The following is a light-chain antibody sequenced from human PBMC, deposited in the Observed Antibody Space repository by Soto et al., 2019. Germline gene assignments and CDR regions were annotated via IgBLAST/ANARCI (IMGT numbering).Light chain of an antibody. CDR1: GSNIGSET. Sequence: QSVLTQPPSASGTPGQRVTISCSGSGSNIGSETVNWYQQLPGTAPKLLIYSINQRPSGAPDRFSGSKSGTSASLAISGLQSDDEADYYCAAWDDSLNGVVFGGGTKVTVL. CDR2: SIN. J-gene: IGLJ2*01. CDR3: AAWDDSLNGVV. V-gene: IGLV1-44*01.